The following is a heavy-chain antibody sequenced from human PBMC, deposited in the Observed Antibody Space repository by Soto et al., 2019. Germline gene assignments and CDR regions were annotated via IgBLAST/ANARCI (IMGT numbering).Heavy chain of an antibody. D-gene: IGHD1-1*01. Sequence: QVHLVQSGAEVKKPGASMKVSCTESGYTLTSHHVHWVRQAPGRRLEWMGSINPANGVAQYTARFQGRVIMTRDMSTSTVYMELRGLTSEDTASFYCARGGGVGLDGSAAFDIWGQGTMVTVSS. J-gene: IGHJ3*02. CDR1: GYTLTSHH. CDR2: INPANGVA. V-gene: IGHV1-46*01. CDR3: ARGGGVGLDGSAAFDI.